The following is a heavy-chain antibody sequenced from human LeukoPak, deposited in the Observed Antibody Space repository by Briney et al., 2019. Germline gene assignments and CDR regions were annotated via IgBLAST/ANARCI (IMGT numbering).Heavy chain of an antibody. CDR1: GGSISSYY. CDR2: IYYSGST. CDR3: AREVSYYYDSSGYYYYYYMDV. J-gene: IGHJ6*03. V-gene: IGHV4-59*01. D-gene: IGHD3-22*01. Sequence: SETLSLTCTVSGGSISSYYRSWIRQPPGKGLEWIGYIYYSGSTNYNPSLKSRVTISVDTSKNQFSLKLSSVTAADTAVYYCAREVSYYYDSSGYYYYYYMDVWGKGTTVTVSS.